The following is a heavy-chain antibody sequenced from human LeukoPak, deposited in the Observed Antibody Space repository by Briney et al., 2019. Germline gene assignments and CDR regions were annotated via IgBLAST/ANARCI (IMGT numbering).Heavy chain of an antibody. CDR3: ARAYSSSWYDF. D-gene: IGHD6-13*01. Sequence: SETLSLTCTVSGGSISSYYWSWIRQPPGKGLEWIGYIYYSGSTNYNPSLKSRVTISVDTSKNQFPLKLSSVTAADTAVYYCARAYSSSWYDFWGQGTLVTVSS. J-gene: IGHJ5*01. CDR2: IYYSGST. V-gene: IGHV4-59*01. CDR1: GGSISSYY.